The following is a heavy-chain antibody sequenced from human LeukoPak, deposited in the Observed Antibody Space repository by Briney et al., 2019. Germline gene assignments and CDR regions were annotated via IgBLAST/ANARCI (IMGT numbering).Heavy chain of an antibody. J-gene: IGHJ5*02. CDR1: GFSFITYN. CDR2: ISSTSSYI. Sequence: GGSLRLSCAASGFSFITYNMNWVRQAPGKGLEWVSSISSTSSYIYYADSVKGRFTISRDNAKNSLYLQMNSLRAEDTAVYYCARSVVAAKNWFDPWGQGTLVTVSS. V-gene: IGHV3-21*01. D-gene: IGHD2-15*01. CDR3: ARSVVAAKNWFDP.